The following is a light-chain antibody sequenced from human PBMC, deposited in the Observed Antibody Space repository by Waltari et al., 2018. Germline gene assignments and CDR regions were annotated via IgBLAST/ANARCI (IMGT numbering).Light chain of an antibody. J-gene: IGKJ1*01. V-gene: IGKV1-39*01. CDR1: QSISSY. Sequence: DIQITKSPSSLPASLGDRSTITCRASQSISSYLNWYQQKPGKAPKLLIYAASSLQSGVPSRFRGSGSGTDFTLTISRLQPEDFATYYCQQSYSIPWTFGQGTKVEIK. CDR3: QQSYSIPWT. CDR2: AAS.